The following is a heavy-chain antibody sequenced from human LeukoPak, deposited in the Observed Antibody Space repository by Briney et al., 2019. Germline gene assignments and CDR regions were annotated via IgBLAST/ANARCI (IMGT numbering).Heavy chain of an antibody. CDR1: GCGFTRYW. V-gene: IGHV5-51*01. CDR3: ATLGIAAAAVDY. Sequence: GESLXXSFKGSGCGFTRYWIGGVRTRPGKGGEWRGMIYPGEWDNRYSLSFQGQVTISADKCISTTYLECRNLKTSDTAMYYCATLGIAAAAVDYWGQGTLVTVSS. D-gene: IGHD6-13*01. J-gene: IGHJ4*02. CDR2: IYPGEWDN.